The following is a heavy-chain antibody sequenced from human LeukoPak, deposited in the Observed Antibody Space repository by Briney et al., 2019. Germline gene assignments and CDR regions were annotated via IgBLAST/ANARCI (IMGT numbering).Heavy chain of an antibody. V-gene: IGHV1-18*01. CDR3: AREESIGSYQFLHDY. Sequence: ASVKVSCKASGYTFIRYGITWVRQAPGQGLEWMAWISPYNGNTKYAQKFQGRVTMTTDTSTSTAYMELRSLTSDDTAVYYCAREESIGSYQFLHDYWGQGTLVTVSS. CDR2: ISPYNGNT. J-gene: IGHJ4*02. CDR1: GYTFIRYG. D-gene: IGHD1-26*01.